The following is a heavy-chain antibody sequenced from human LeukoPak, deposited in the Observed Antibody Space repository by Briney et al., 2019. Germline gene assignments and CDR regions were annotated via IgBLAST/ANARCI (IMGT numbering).Heavy chain of an antibody. CDR3: ARDRGSGWHYFDY. V-gene: IGHV3-23*01. D-gene: IGHD6-19*01. CDR1: GFTFSSYA. CDR2: ISGSGGST. J-gene: IGHJ4*02. Sequence: GGSLRLSCAASGFTFSSYAMSWVRQAPGKGLEWVSAISGSGGSTYYADSVKGRFTISRDNSKNTLYLQMNSLRAEDTAVYYCARDRGSGWHYFDYWGQGTLVTVSS.